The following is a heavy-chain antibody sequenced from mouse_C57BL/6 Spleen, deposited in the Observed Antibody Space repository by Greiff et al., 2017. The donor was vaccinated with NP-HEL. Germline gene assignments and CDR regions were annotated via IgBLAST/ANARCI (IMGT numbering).Heavy chain of an antibody. D-gene: IGHD2-4*01. CDR1: GYTFTSYW. V-gene: IGHV1-64*01. J-gene: IGHJ3*01. CDR3: ARNPYDYDVRFAY. CDR2: IHPNSGST. Sequence: VQLQQPGAELVKPGASVKLSCKASGYTFTSYWMHWVKQRPGQGLEWIGMIHPNSGSTNYNEKFKSKATLTVDKSSSTAYMQLSSLTSEDSAVYYCARNPYDYDVRFAYWGQGTLVTVSA.